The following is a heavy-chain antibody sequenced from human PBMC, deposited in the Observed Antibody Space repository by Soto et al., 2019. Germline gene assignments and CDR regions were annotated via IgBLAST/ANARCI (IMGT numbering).Heavy chain of an antibody. J-gene: IGHJ6*02. CDR1: GFTFRSYG. CDR2: ISYDGSNK. CDR3: AKEGHQYDILTGYRSYYGMDV. Sequence: QVQLVESGGGVVQPARSLRLSCAASGFTFRSYGMHWVRQAPGKGLEWVAVISYDGSNKYYADSVKGRFTISRDNSKNTLYLQMTSLRAEDTAVYYCAKEGHQYDILTGYRSYYGMDVWGQGTTVTVSS. V-gene: IGHV3-30*18. D-gene: IGHD3-9*01.